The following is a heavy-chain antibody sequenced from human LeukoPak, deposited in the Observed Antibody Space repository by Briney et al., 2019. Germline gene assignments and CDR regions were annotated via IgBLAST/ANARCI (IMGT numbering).Heavy chain of an antibody. J-gene: IGHJ6*02. D-gene: IGHD3-3*01. Sequence: ASVKVSCKASGYTFTSYATHWVRQAPGQRLEWMGWINAGNGNTKYSQKFQGRVTITRDTSASTAYMELSSLRSEDTAVYYCAREGYDFWSGYLGYYYYGMDVWGQGTTVTVSS. CDR3: AREGYDFWSGYLGYYYYGMDV. CDR2: INAGNGNT. V-gene: IGHV1-3*01. CDR1: GYTFTSYA.